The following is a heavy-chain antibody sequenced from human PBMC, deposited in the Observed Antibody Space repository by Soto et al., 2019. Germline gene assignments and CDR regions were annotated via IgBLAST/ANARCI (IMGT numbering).Heavy chain of an antibody. Sequence: GASVKVSCKSSGYTFTSYAMHCVRQAPGQRLEWMGWINAGNSDTKYSQKFQGRVTITSDTSASTAYMELSSLRSEDTAVYYCARDFSTVVVAPGYWGQGTLVTVSS. V-gene: IGHV1-3*01. CDR1: GYTFTSYA. CDR3: ARDFSTVVVAPGY. J-gene: IGHJ4*02. D-gene: IGHD3-22*01. CDR2: INAGNSDT.